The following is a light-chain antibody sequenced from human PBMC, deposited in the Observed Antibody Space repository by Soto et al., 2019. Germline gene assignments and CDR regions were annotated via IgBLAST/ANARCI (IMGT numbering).Light chain of an antibody. Sequence: QSALTQPPSASGSPGQSVTISCTGTSSDVGGYNYVSWYQQHPGKAPKLMIYEVSKRPSGVPGRFSGSKSGHTASLTVSGVQAEDEGEYYCSSYAGSNNLRNVFGTGTKVTVL. CDR2: EVS. CDR3: SSYAGSNNLRNV. J-gene: IGLJ1*01. V-gene: IGLV2-8*01. CDR1: SSDVGGYNY.